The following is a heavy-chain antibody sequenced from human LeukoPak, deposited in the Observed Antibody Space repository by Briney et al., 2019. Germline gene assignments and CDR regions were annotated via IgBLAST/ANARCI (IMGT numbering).Heavy chain of an antibody. D-gene: IGHD4-17*01. V-gene: IGHV1-69*13. J-gene: IGHJ6*02. CDR3: ASVSVTDYAYYYYYGMDV. CDR1: GGTFSSYA. CDR2: IIPIFGTA. Sequence: ASVKVSCKASGGTFSSYAISWVRQAPGQGLEWMGVIIPIFGTANYAQKFQGRVTITADESTSTAYMELSSLRSEDTAVYYCASVSVTDYAYYYYYGMDVWGQGTTVTVSS.